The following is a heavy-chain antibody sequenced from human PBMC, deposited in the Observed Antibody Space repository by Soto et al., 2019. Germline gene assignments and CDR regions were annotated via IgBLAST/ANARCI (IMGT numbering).Heavy chain of an antibody. CDR2: ISAYNGNT. CDR3: ARDLIAVRPGWFDP. D-gene: IGHD6-6*01. J-gene: IGHJ5*02. CDR1: GYTFNAYG. Sequence: GASVKVSCKASGYTFNAYGISWVRQAPGQGLEWMGWISAYNGNTNYAQKVQGRVTMTTDTSTSTAYMELRSLRSDDTAVYYCARDLIAVRPGWFDPWGQGXLVTVYS. V-gene: IGHV1-18*01.